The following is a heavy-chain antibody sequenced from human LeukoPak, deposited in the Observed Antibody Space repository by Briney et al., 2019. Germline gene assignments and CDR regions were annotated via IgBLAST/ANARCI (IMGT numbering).Heavy chain of an antibody. Sequence: SETLSLTCTVSGGSISSYYWSWIRQPPGKGLEWIGNIYYSGSTNYNPSLKSRVTISVDTSKKQFSLKLSSVTAADTAVYYRARVEEGYYYYCMDVWGKGTTVTISS. CDR3: ARVEEGYYYYCMDV. J-gene: IGHJ6*03. CDR2: IYYSGST. CDR1: GGSISSYY. V-gene: IGHV4-59*01.